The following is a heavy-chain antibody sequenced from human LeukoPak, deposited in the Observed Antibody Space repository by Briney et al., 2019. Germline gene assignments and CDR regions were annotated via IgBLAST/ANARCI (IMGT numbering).Heavy chain of an antibody. J-gene: IGHJ4*02. Sequence: SETLSLTCTVSGGSISSSSYYWGWIRQPPGKGLEWIGSIYYSGSTYYNPSLKSRVTISVDTSKNQFSLKLSSVTAADTAVYYCASRPRVGYCSSTSCYNLPNRGYFDYWGQGTLVTVSS. CDR3: ASRPRVGYCSSTSCYNLPNRGYFDY. V-gene: IGHV4-39*07. D-gene: IGHD2-2*02. CDR1: GGSISSSSYY. CDR2: IYYSGST.